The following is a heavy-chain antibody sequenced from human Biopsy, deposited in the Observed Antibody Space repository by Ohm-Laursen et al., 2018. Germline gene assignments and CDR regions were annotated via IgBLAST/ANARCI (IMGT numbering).Heavy chain of an antibody. J-gene: IGHJ6*02. Sequence: SSVKVSCKASGDTSRNLAINWVRQAPGQGLEWVGRIFPIVGIEDHALKFKDRITINADESTNTAYMELSSLRSEDTAIYYCARCSGSFSRVMDVWGPRTTVIVSS. CDR1: GDTSRNLA. CDR3: ARCSGSFSRVMDV. V-gene: IGHV1-69*04. CDR2: IFPIVGIE. D-gene: IGHD3-10*02.